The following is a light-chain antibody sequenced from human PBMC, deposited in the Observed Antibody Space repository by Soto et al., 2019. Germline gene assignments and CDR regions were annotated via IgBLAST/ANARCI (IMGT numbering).Light chain of an antibody. V-gene: IGKV3-20*01. CDR2: DAF. CDR3: QQYGGSPRT. CDR1: RSLDSGQ. J-gene: IGKJ5*01. Sequence: EIVLSQSPCTLSLSPGESATLSCRASRSLDSGQLAWYQQKVGRAPRLLIHDAFIRATGIPDRFSGSGSGTDFTLTIARLEPEDFAVYYCQQYGGSPRTFGQGTRLEIK.